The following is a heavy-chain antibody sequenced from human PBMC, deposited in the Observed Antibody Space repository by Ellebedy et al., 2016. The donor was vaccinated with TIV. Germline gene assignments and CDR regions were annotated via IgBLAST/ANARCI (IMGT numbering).Heavy chain of an antibody. V-gene: IGHV1-46*01. J-gene: IGHJ4*02. Sequence: ASVKVSCXASGYIFTSYYMHWVRQAPGQGLEWMGIINPSGGRTSYAQKFQGRVTMTRDTSTSTVYMELSSLRSEDTAVYYCARDLFGGVTADYWGQGTLVTVSS. CDR2: INPSGGRT. CDR3: ARDLFGGVTADY. CDR1: GYIFTSYY. D-gene: IGHD3-16*01.